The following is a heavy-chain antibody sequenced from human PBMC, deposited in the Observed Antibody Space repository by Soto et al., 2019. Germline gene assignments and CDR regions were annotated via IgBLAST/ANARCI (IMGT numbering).Heavy chain of an antibody. V-gene: IGHV4-39*01. CDR3: ARHWSVPAGMWYLDY. J-gene: IGHJ4*02. CDR1: SGSISSSTYY. CDR2: IYYSGNT. D-gene: IGHD2-2*01. Sequence: SETLSLTCTVSSGSISSSTYYWGWIRHPPGKGLEWIGNIYYSGNTYYNPSLKSRVTISVDTSKNQFSLKLNSVTAADTAVYYCARHWSVPAGMWYLDYWGQGTLVTVSS.